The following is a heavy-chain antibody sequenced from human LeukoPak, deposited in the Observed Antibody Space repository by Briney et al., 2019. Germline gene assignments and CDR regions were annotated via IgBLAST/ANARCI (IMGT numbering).Heavy chain of an antibody. J-gene: IGHJ4*02. CDR3: ARGADSSGYYSIFYFDY. D-gene: IGHD3-22*01. V-gene: IGHV4-59*01. Sequence: SETLSPTCTVSGGSISSYYWNWIRQPPGKGLEWIGYIYYSGSTNYNPSLKSRVTISVDTSKNQFSLKLSPVTAADTAVYYCARGADSSGYYSIFYFDYWGQGTPVTVSS. CDR1: GGSISSYY. CDR2: IYYSGST.